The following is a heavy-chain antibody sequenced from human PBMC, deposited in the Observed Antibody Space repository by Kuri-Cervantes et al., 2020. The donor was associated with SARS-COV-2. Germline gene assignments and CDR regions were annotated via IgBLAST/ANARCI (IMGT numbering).Heavy chain of an antibody. CDR1: GYTFTGYY. J-gene: IGHJ6*02. CDR3: ASSLLEWERGCYYYGMDV. CDR2: INPNSGGT. V-gene: IGHV1-2*02. Sequence: ASVKVSCKASGYTFTGYYMHWVRQAPGQGLEWMGWINPNSGGTNYAQKFQGRVTMTRDTSISTAYMELSRLRSDDTAMYYCASSLLEWERGCYYYGMDVWGQGTTVTVSS. D-gene: IGHD3-3*01.